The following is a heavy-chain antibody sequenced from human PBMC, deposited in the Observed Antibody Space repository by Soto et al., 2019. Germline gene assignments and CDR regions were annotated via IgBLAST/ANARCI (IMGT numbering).Heavy chain of an antibody. V-gene: IGHV3-30*18. CDR2: ISYDGSNK. CDR1: GFTFSSYG. CDR3: AKGPNFDY. Sequence: GGSLRLSCAASGFTFSSYGMHWVRQAPGKGLEWVAVISYDGSNKYYADSVKGRFTISRDNSKNTLYLQMNSLRAEDTAVYYCAKGPNFDYWGQGTLVTVSS. J-gene: IGHJ4*02.